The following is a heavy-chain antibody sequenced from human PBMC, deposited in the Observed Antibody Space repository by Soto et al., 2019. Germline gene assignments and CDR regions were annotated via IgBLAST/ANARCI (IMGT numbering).Heavy chain of an antibody. D-gene: IGHD2-8*01. CDR2: ISSSSSTI. CDR3: ARERCTNGVCYHDAFDI. J-gene: IGHJ3*02. V-gene: IGHV3-48*02. Sequence: GGSLRLSCAASGFTFSSYSMNWVRQAPGKGLEWVSYISSSSSTIYYADSVKGRFTISRDNAKNSLYLQMNSLRDEDTAVYCCARERCTNGVCYHDAFDIWGQGTMVTVSS. CDR1: GFTFSSYS.